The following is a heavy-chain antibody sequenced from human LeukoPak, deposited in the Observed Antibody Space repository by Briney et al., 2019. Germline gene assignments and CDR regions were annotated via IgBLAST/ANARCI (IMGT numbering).Heavy chain of an antibody. J-gene: IGHJ4*02. CDR3: ARGGDRRGFDI. CDR2: IYDSGTT. D-gene: IGHD1-14*01. V-gene: IGHV4-31*03. CDR1: GGSISNGGYY. Sequence: SETLSLTCTVSGGSISNGGYYWSWIRQPPGKGLEWIGYIYDSGTTYYSPALQSRVTISVDTSDNKFSLNLRSLTAADTAVYYCARGGDRRGFDIWGQGTLVTVSS.